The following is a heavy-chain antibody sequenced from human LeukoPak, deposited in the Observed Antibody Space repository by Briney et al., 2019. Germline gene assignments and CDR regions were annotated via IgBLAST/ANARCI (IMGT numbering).Heavy chain of an antibody. Sequence: GGSLRLSCAASGFTFSSYAMSWVRQAPGKGLEWVSGFSGGDGSTSYADSVKGRFTISRDNSKNTLYLQMNSLRAEDTAVYYCAKGKVVPATIYDYWGQGTLVTVSS. D-gene: IGHD2-2*02. CDR1: GFTFSSYA. CDR2: FSGGDGST. CDR3: AKGKVVPATIYDY. V-gene: IGHV3-23*01. J-gene: IGHJ4*02.